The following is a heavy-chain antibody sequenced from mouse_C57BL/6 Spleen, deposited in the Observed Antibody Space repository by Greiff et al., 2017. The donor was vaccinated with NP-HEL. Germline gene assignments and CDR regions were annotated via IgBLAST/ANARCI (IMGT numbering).Heavy chain of an antibody. V-gene: IGHV6-3*01. J-gene: IGHJ3*01. D-gene: IGHD1-1*01. Sequence: EVQRVESGGGLVQPGGSMKLSCVASGFTFSNYWMNWVRQSPEKGLEWVAQIRLKSDNYATHYAESVKGRFTISRDDSKSSVYLQMNNLRAEDTGIYYCTEEYYGSSPFAYWGQGTLVTVSA. CDR2: IRLKSDNYAT. CDR1: GFTFSNYW. CDR3: TEEYYGSSPFAY.